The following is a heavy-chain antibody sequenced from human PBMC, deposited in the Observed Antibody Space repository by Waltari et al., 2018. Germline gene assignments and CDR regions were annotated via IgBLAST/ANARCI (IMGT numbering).Heavy chain of an antibody. J-gene: IGHJ4*02. CDR3: ARGAYSGYEFPLGY. Sequence: QVQLVQSGAEVKKPGASVKVSCKASGYTFTGYYMHWVRQAPGQGLEWMGRINPNRGGTNYAQKFKGRVTMTRDTSISTAYMELSRLRSDDTAVYYCARGAYSGYEFPLGYWGQGTLVTVSS. D-gene: IGHD5-12*01. CDR1: GYTFTGYY. CDR2: INPNRGGT. V-gene: IGHV1-2*06.